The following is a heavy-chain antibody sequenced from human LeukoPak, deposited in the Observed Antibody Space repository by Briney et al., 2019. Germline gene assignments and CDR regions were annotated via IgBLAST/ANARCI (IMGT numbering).Heavy chain of an antibody. CDR3: ARGSSSTSCFDY. J-gene: IGHJ4*02. CDR1: GGSISSYY. V-gene: IGHV4-4*07. D-gene: IGHD2-2*01. CDR2: IYTSGST. Sequence: RASETLSLTCTVSGGSISSYYWSWIRRPAGKGLEWIGRIYTSGSTNYNPSLKSRVTMSVDTSKNQFSLKLSSVTAADTAVYYCARGSSSTSCFDYWGQGTLVTVSS.